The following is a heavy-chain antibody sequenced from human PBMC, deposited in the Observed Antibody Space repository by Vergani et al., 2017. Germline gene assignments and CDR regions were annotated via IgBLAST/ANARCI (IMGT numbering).Heavy chain of an antibody. CDR3: ASSRRGYDYVWGSYRYPPYFDY. CDR2: INHSGST. V-gene: IGHV4-34*01. CDR1: GGSFSGYY. J-gene: IGHJ4*02. Sequence: QVQLQQWGAGLLKPSETLSLTCAVYGGSFSGYYWSWIRQPPGKGLEWIGEINHSGSTNYNPSLKSRVTISVDPSKNQFSLKLSSVTAADTAVYYCASSRRGYDYVWGSYRYPPYFDYWGQGTLVTVSS. D-gene: IGHD3-16*02.